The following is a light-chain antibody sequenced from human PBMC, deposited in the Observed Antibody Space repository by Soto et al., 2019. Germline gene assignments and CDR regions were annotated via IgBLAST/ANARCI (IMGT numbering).Light chain of an antibody. CDR1: QGISNY. V-gene: IGKV1-27*01. J-gene: IGKJ4*01. CDR3: QKYNSAPLT. Sequence: DIQMTPSPSSLSASVGDRVTLTCRASQGISNYLAWYQQKPGKVPKLLIYAASTWQSGVPARFSGSGSGTEFTLTISSLQPEDVATYYCQKYNSAPLTFGGGTKVDIK. CDR2: AAS.